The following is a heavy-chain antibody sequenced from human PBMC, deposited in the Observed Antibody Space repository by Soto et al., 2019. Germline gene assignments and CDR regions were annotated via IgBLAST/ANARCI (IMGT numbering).Heavy chain of an antibody. CDR3: AKEISRAYDYANYYAMDV. D-gene: IGHD3-22*01. CDR2: VSGSGGTT. V-gene: IGHV3-23*01. CDR1: GFTFTSYA. Sequence: GGSLRLSCAASGFTFTSYAMSWVRQAPGKGLEWVSGVSGSGGTTYYADSVKGRFTISRDNSKNTLYLQMDSLRAEDTAVYSCAKEISRAYDYANYYAMDVWGQGATVTVSS. J-gene: IGHJ6*02.